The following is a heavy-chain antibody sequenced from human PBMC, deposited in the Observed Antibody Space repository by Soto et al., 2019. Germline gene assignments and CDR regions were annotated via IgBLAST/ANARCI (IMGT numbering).Heavy chain of an antibody. Sequence: GGSLRLSCAASGFTFSTCAMHWVRQAPGKGLEWVAVISHDGSNKYYADSVKGRFTISRDNSKNTLYVQMNSLRGEDTAVYYCTRDPGIVVVPVTMGDYFDYWGQGTLVTVSS. CDR2: ISHDGSNK. CDR3: TRDPGIVVVPVTMGDYFDY. J-gene: IGHJ4*02. V-gene: IGHV3-30-3*01. CDR1: GFTFSTCA. D-gene: IGHD2-2*01.